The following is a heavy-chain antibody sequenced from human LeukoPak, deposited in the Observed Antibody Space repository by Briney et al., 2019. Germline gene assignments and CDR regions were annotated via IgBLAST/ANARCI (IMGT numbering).Heavy chain of an antibody. CDR2: IYPDDSDT. CDR1: GYSFTSYW. D-gene: IGHD3-9*01. J-gene: IGHJ4*02. V-gene: IGHV5-51*01. Sequence: GESLQISCKGSGYSFTSYWIGWVRQMPGKGLEWMGIIYPDDSDTRYSPSFQGQVTISADKSISTAYLQWSSLKASDTAIYYCARRDILTGNPFEYWGQGTLVTVSA. CDR3: ARRDILTGNPFEY.